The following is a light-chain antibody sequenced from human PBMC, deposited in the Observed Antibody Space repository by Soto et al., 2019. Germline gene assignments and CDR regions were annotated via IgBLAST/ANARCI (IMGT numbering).Light chain of an antibody. J-gene: IGLJ2*01. CDR1: NSGSKS. Sequence: SYELTQPPAVSVAPGHTARITCGGNNSGSKSVHWYQQKPGQAPVLVVYDDSDRPSGIPERFSGSNSGNTATLTISRVEAGDEADYYCQVWDSSSDHPGVVFGGGTKLTVI. V-gene: IGLV3-21*02. CDR2: DDS. CDR3: QVWDSSSDHPGVV.